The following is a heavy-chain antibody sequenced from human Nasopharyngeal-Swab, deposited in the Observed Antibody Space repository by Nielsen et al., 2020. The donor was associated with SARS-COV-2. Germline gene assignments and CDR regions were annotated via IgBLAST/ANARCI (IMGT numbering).Heavy chain of an antibody. Sequence: GESLKISCVASGFTFSSYSMNWVRQAPGKGLEWVSSISSSSSYIYYVDSVKGRFTISRDNAKNSLYLQMNSLRAEDTAIYYCAKDRDSGDDSDDYYHYYGMDVWGQGTTVTVSS. V-gene: IGHV3-21*04. CDR2: ISSSSSYI. J-gene: IGHJ6*02. CDR1: GFTFSSYS. D-gene: IGHD5-12*01. CDR3: AKDRDSGDDSDDYYHYYGMDV.